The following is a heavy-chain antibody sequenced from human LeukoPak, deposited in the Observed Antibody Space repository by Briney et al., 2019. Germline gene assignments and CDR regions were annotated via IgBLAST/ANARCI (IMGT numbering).Heavy chain of an antibody. J-gene: IGHJ3*02. D-gene: IGHD3/OR15-3a*01. CDR1: GDSVNSATFY. V-gene: IGHV4-61*01. CDR2: TYNRGNT. Sequence: PLETLSLTCTVSGDSVNSATFYWAWIRQSPGKGLELIGYTYNRGNTYYNPSLNSRVTISVDTSKNQFSLKLRSVTAADSAVYYCARDFWAATGAFEIWGQGASVTVSS. CDR3: ARDFWAATGAFEI.